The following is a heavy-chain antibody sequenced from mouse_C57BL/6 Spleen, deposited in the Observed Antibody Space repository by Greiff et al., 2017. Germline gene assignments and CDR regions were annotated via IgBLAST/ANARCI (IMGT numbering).Heavy chain of an antibody. CDR2: IYPGAGDT. J-gene: IGHJ2*01. D-gene: IGHD1-1*01. V-gene: IGHV1-80*01. Sequence: QVQLKQSGAELVKPGASVKISCKASGYAFSSYWMNWVQQRPGKGLEWIGQIYPGAGDTNYNGKFKGKATLTADKSSSTAYMQLSSLTSEDSAVYFCARGGSGFDYWGQGTTLTVSS. CDR1: GYAFSSYW. CDR3: ARGGSGFDY.